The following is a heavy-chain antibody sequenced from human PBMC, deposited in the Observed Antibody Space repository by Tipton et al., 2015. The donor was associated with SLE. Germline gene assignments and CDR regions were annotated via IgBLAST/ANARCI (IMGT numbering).Heavy chain of an antibody. CDR3: ARAYQRIPSAFDI. V-gene: IGHV3-21*03. CDR2: ISSSSSYI. J-gene: IGHJ3*02. CDR1: GFTFSSYS. Sequence: SLRLSCAASGFTFSSYSMNWVRQAPGKGLEWVSSISSSSSYIYYADSVKGRVTISRDNAKNSLYLQMNSLRAEDTAVYYCARAYQRIPSAFDIWGQGTMVTVSS.